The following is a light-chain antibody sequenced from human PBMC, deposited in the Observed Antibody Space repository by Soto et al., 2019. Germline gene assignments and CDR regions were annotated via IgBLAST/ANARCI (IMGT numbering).Light chain of an antibody. J-gene: IGKJ5*01. CDR3: LQYGSSIT. V-gene: IGKV3-20*01. CDR2: GAS. CDR1: QRISRNY. Sequence: EIVLTQSPGYLSLSPGERATLSCRASQRISRNYLAWYQQKPGQAPRVLMTGASNRATGIPDRFSGSGSGTDFTLTISRLEPEDFAVYYCLQYGSSITFGQGTRLEI.